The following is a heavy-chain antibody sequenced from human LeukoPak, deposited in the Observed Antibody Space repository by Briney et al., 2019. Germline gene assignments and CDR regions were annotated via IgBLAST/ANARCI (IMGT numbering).Heavy chain of an antibody. V-gene: IGHV3-7*01. CDR2: IRHDGSEK. Sequence: GGSLRLSCAASGFIFSSYWMSWVRQAPGKGLEWVAEIRHDGSEKHHVDSVTGRFTISRHNAKNSLYLQMYSLRAEDTAVYYCARRTPLASVFDSWGQGTLVTVSS. CDR1: GFIFSSYW. CDR3: ARRTPLASVFDS. J-gene: IGHJ4*02. D-gene: IGHD3-3*02.